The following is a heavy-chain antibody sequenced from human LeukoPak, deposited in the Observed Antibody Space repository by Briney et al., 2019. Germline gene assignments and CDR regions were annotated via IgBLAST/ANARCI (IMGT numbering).Heavy chain of an antibody. Sequence: PSETLSLTCTVPVGSISNYYWSWMRQPPGKGLEWIGYIYSSGTTNYIPSLKSRVTISFDTSKNQFSLKLTSVTAADTAVYYCARHGLCAYTYVGWFAYWGQGTLVTVSS. J-gene: IGHJ4*02. CDR3: ARHGLCAYTYVGWFAY. CDR1: VGSISNYY. D-gene: IGHD5-24*01. CDR2: IYSSGTT. V-gene: IGHV4-59*08.